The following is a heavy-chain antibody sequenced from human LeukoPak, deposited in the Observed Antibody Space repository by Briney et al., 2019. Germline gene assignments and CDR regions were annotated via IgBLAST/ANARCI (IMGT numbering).Heavy chain of an antibody. CDR2: IYTSGST. V-gene: IGHV4-61*02. CDR3: ARTYSSSWYSAFDI. CDR1: GGSISSGSYY. J-gene: IGHJ3*02. D-gene: IGHD6-13*01. Sequence: PSETLSLTCTVSGGSISSGSYYWSWIRQPAGKGLEWIGRIYTSGSTNYNPSLKSRVAISVDTSKNQFSLKLRSVTAADTAVYYCARTYSSSWYSAFDIWGQGTMVTVSS.